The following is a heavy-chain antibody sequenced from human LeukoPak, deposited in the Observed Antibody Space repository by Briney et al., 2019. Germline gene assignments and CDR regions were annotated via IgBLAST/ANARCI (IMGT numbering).Heavy chain of an antibody. D-gene: IGHD3-16*01. J-gene: IGHJ5*02. CDR2: IDPTDSYT. Sequence: LGESLKISCKGSGYSFTSYWISWVRQMPGKRLEWMGRIDPTDSYTNFSPSFQGHVTFSADKSISTAYLQWGSLKASDTAMYFCARQRGANWFDPWGQGTLVTVSS. V-gene: IGHV5-10-1*01. CDR1: GYSFTSYW. CDR3: ARQRGANWFDP.